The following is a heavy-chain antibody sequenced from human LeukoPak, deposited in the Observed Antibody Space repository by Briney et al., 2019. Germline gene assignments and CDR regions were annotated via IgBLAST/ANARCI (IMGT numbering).Heavy chain of an antibody. V-gene: IGHV3-7*01. D-gene: IGHD3-10*01. CDR3: ARSGEPYGFDF. CDR2: IRQDGSEI. J-gene: IGHJ4*02. CDR1: GFTFSRYW. Sequence: GGSLRLSCAGSGFTFSRYWMNWVRLAPGKGREWVANIRQDGSEIYYVDSVKGRFTISRDNAKNSLYLQMHSLRAEATAVSYCARSGEPYGFDFWGQGTLVTVSS.